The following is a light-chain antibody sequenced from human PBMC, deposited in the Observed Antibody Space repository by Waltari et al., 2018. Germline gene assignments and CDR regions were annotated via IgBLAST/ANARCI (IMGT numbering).Light chain of an antibody. Sequence: NTKDYLAWDQHTPGQPPRLRLYWASTRESGVPDRFCGSGSATDVTLTISSLHSEDVVVYYCENYDELPLNFDGGPKVEIK. CDR2: WAS. J-gene: IGKJ4*01. V-gene: IGKV4-1*01. CDR3: ENYDELPLN. CDR1: NTKDY.